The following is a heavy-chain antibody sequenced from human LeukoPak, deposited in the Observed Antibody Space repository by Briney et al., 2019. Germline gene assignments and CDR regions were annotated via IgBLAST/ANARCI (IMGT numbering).Heavy chain of an antibody. J-gene: IGHJ4*02. CDR1: SXYG. CDR2: IRYDGSNK. CDR3: AKDRTAYYFDY. V-gene: IGHV3-30*02. Sequence: SXYGXPWVRQAPXKGLEWVAFIRYDGSNKYYADSVKGRFTISRDNSKNTLYLQMNSLRAEDTAVYYCAKDRTAYYFDYWGQGTLVTVSS. D-gene: IGHD1-14*01.